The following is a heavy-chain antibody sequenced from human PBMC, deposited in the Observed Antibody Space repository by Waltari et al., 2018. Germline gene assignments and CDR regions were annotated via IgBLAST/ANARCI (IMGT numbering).Heavy chain of an antibody. CDR1: GGSVRGYY. D-gene: IGHD2-15*01. Sequence: QVHLEQWGAGQLQPSETLSLTCVVNGGSVRGYYWGWVRQAPGKGLEWIGEINHSPNRNYNPSLRRRVDMSVDTSKNQFSLKLNFVTAADTGVYYCVRLEDCSGPGGNCYSGDPFALDVWGQGTTVTVSS. V-gene: IGHV4-34*01. CDR2: INHSPNR. CDR3: VRLEDCSGPGGNCYSGDPFALDV. J-gene: IGHJ6*02.